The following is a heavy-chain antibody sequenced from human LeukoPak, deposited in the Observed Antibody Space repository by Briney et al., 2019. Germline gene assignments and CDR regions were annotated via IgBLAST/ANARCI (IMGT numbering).Heavy chain of an antibody. CDR1: GFSVNSNY. J-gene: IGHJ4*02. V-gene: IGHV3-53*04. CDR2: IYSGGYT. CDR3: ARDSGDDTTGYMGWGY. D-gene: IGHD3-9*01. Sequence: GGSLRLSCAVSGFSVNSNYMSWVRQAPGKGLKWVSVIYSGGYTHYADSVQGRFTISRHISENTLYLQMNSLRPEDTALYYCARDSGDDTTGYMGWGYWGQGALVTVSS.